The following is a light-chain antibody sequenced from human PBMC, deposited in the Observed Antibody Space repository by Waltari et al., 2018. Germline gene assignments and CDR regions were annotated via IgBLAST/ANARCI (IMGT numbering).Light chain of an antibody. V-gene: IGKV3-20*01. CDR1: QSLSSTY. Sequence: EIVLTQSPGTLSLSQGARATLSCRASQSLSSTYLAWYQQKPGQAPRLLIYGASSRATGIPDRFSGSGSGTDFTLSISRLEPEDSAVYYCQQYGRSPYTFGQGTKLEIK. J-gene: IGKJ2*01. CDR2: GAS. CDR3: QQYGRSPYT.